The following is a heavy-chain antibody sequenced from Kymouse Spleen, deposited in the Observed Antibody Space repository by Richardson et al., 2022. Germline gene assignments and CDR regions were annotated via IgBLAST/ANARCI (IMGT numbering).Heavy chain of an antibody. CDR1: GFTFSSYA. J-gene: IGHJ6*02. CDR3: AKDLTGTTVYYYYYYGMDV. D-gene: IGHD1-7*01. V-gene: IGHV3-23*04. CDR2: ISGSGGST. Sequence: EVQLVESGGGLVQPGGSLRLSCAASGFTFSSYAMSWVRQAPGKGLEWVSAISGSGGSTYYADSVKGRFTISRDNSKNTLYLQMNSLRAEDTAVYYCAKDLTGTTVYYYYYYGMDVWGQGTTVTVSS.